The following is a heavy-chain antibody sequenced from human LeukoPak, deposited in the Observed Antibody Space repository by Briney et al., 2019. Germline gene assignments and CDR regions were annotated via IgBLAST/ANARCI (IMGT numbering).Heavy chain of an antibody. CDR2: IYHSGST. CDR3: ARDRRGLWFGELLSGGFDY. J-gene: IGHJ4*02. CDR1: GGSISSSNW. D-gene: IGHD3-10*01. Sequence: SETLSLTCAVSGGSISSSNWWSWVRQPPGKGLEWIGEIYHSGSTNYNPSLKSRVTILVDKSKNQFSLKLSSVTAADTAVYYCARDRRGLWFGELLSGGFDYWGQGTLVTVSS. V-gene: IGHV4-4*02.